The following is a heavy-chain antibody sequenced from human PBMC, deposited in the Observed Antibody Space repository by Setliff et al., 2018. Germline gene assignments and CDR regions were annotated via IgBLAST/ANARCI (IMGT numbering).Heavy chain of an antibody. CDR1: GYTFTNYY. Sequence: GASVKVSCKASGYTFTNYYIHWVRQAPGHGLEWMGRINPNSGGTNYAQKFQGRVTMTRDTSITTADMDLTSLRSDDTAVYYCAKEGNKYGYSSCWFDPWGQGTLVTVSS. D-gene: IGHD6-6*01. CDR2: INPNSGGT. J-gene: IGHJ5*02. V-gene: IGHV1-2*06. CDR3: AKEGNKYGYSSCWFDP.